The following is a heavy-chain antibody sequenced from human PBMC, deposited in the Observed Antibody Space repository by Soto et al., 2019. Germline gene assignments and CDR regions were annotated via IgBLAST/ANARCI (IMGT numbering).Heavy chain of an antibody. CDR1: GFTFSSYG. Sequence: GGSLRLSCAASGFTFSSYGMHWVRQAPGKGLEWVAVISYDGSHKYYADSVKGRFTISRDNSKNTLYLQMNSLRAEDTAVYYCAKERDIVVVVAPLDYWGQGTLVTVSS. J-gene: IGHJ4*02. CDR2: ISYDGSHK. CDR3: AKERDIVVVVAPLDY. V-gene: IGHV3-30*18. D-gene: IGHD2-15*01.